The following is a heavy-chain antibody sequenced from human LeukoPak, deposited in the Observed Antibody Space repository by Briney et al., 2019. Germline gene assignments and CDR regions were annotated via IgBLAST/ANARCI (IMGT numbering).Heavy chain of an antibody. D-gene: IGHD1-26*01. V-gene: IGHV1-18*01. CDR2: ISAYNGNT. CDR3: ARDARIVGATPLDY. CDR1: SHTFTSYG. Sequence: ASVKLSCNASSHTFTSYGISWVRQAPGQGLEWMGWISAYNGNTNYAQKLQGRVTMNTDTSTSTAYMELRSLRSDDTAVYYCARDARIVGATPLDYWGQGTLVTVSS. J-gene: IGHJ4*02.